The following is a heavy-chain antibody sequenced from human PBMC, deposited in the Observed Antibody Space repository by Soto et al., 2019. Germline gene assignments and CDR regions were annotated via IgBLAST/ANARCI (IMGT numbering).Heavy chain of an antibody. Sequence: SETLSLTCSVSGGSIDTGGFYWSWARQLPGKGLQWIGYIYYTGAAYYNPALKSRVVISLDTSANQFSLSLTSLTAADTAVYYCASGTFNDISFDSWGQGRLVTVSS. D-gene: IGHD2-21*01. J-gene: IGHJ4*02. V-gene: IGHV4-31*03. CDR3: ASGTFNDISFDS. CDR2: IYYTGAA. CDR1: GGSIDTGGFY.